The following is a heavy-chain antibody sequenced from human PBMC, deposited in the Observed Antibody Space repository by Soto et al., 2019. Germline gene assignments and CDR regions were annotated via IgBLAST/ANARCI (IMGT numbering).Heavy chain of an antibody. CDR2: ISAYNGNT. CDR3: ARGTGIAAAGDAFDI. CDR1: CYTFTSYG. J-gene: IGHJ3*02. V-gene: IGHV1-18*01. Sequence: XSAKVSFKASCYTFTSYGISWVRQAPGQGLEWMGWISAYNGNTNYAQKLQGRVTTTTDTSTSTAYMELRSLRSDDTAVYYCARGTGIAAAGDAFDIWGQGTMVTVSS. D-gene: IGHD6-13*01.